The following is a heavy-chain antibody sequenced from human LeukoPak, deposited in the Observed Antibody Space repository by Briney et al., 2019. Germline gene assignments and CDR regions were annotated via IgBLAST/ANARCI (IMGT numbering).Heavy chain of an antibody. CDR3: ARHRVYDWNYPIWFDP. Sequence: PSETLSLTCTVSGGSISITSYYWGWIRQPPGTGLEWVGSAYYSGRTYYNPSLKSRVTISVDTSKNQFSLRLSSVTAADTAVYYCARHRVYDWNYPIWFDPWGQGTLVTVSS. J-gene: IGHJ5*02. V-gene: IGHV4-39*01. D-gene: IGHD1-7*01. CDR2: AYYSGRT. CDR1: GGSISITSYY.